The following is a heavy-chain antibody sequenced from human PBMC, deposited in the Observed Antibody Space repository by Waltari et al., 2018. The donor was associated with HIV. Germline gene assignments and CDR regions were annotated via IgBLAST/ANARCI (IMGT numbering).Heavy chain of an antibody. J-gene: IGHJ4*02. Sequence: QLLLQESGPGLVKPSETLSLICAVSGYSIRSGFYWGWIRQPPGKGLEWIGSSHHGGDSYYNPSLQSRVTISVDTSKNQVSLKLRSVTAADTAAYYCARARGHSYGSDGGFDYWGQGTLVTVSS. D-gene: IGHD5-12*01. V-gene: IGHV4-38-2*01. CDR2: SHHGGDS. CDR1: GYSIRSGFY. CDR3: ARARGHSYGSDGGFDY.